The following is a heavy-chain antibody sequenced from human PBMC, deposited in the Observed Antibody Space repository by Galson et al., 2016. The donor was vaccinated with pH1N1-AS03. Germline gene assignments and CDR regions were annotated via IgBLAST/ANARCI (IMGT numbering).Heavy chain of an antibody. D-gene: IGHD5-18*01. V-gene: IGHV3-21*01. J-gene: IGHJ6*03. CDR2: ISSSSIYI. CDR1: GFGFSFSRYS. CDR3: ASASGDAYSYGPDYFYYTMDV. Sequence: SLRLSCAASGFGFSFSRYSVNWVRQAPGKGLEWVSSISSSSIYIYSADSVKGRFTTSRDDAKSSVYLQMNSLRAEDTAVYYCASASGDAYSYGPDYFYYTMDVWGKGTTVTVSS.